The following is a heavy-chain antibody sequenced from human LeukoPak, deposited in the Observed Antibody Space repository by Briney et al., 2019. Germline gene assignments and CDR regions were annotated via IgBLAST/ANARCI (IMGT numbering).Heavy chain of an antibody. D-gene: IGHD1-14*01. CDR1: GGSFSGYY. CDR2: INHSGST. V-gene: IGHV4-34*01. CDR3: ARGARRPDGWTGGSYL. J-gene: IGHJ4*02. Sequence: SETLSLTCAVYGGSFSGYYWSWIRQPPGKGLEWIGEINHSGSTNYNPSLKSRVTISVDTSKNQFSLKLSSVTAADTAVYYCARGARRPDGWTGGSYLWGQGISVTVSS.